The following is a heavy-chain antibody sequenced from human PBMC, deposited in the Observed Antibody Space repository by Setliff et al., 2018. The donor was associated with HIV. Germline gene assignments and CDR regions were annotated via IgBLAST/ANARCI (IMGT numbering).Heavy chain of an antibody. CDR3: ARIRRRITIFGVVTDYGTDV. J-gene: IGHJ6*02. CDR2: IYWDDDK. D-gene: IGHD3-3*01. V-gene: IGHV2-5*02. Sequence: SGPTLVNPTQTLTLTCTFSGFSLSTTAMGVGWIRQPPGQALEWLGLIYWDDDKRHSPSLKSRLTITKDTAKNQVVLTMTNMDPVDTATYYCARIRRRITIFGVVTDYGTDVWGQGTTVTVSS. CDR1: GFSLSTTAMG.